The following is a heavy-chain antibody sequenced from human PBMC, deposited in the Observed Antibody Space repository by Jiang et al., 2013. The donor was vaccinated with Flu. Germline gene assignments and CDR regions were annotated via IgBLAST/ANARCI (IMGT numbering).Heavy chain of an antibody. V-gene: IGHV2-5*01. Sequence: KPTQTLTLTCTFSGFSLSTSGVGVGWIRQPPGRALEWLGVIYWNDNKHYSPSLKGRLTITKASSKNQVVLTMTNMDPVDTATFYCTRLLYGDFIGGVFDVVGQGTMLTVSS. D-gene: IGHD4-17*01. CDR2: IYWNDNK. CDR1: GFSLSTSGVG. J-gene: IGHJ3*01. CDR3: TRLLYGDFIGGVFDV.